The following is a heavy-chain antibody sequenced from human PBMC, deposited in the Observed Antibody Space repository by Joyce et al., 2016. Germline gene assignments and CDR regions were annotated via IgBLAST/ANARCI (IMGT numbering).Heavy chain of an antibody. J-gene: IGHJ4*02. Sequence: QVLLVQSGSAQKEPGASMTFSCKTSGYTFTSYAINWVRQAPGQGLAWMGRIHAGRGVKVYAQKFHDRGTNRRETSASTVFLEVRGLISADTATYYCTRSLPHGDGDKKATDFWGQGTLVTVSS. CDR3: TRSLPHGDGDKKATDF. CDR1: GYTFTSYA. D-gene: IGHD4-17*01. CDR2: IHAGRGVK. V-gene: IGHV1-3*05.